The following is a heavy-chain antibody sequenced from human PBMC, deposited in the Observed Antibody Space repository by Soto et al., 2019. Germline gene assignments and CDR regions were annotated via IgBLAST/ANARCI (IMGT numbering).Heavy chain of an antibody. J-gene: IGHJ6*02. CDR3: AQMWFGELWHGMDV. V-gene: IGHV1-69*02. CDR1: GGDFLSYT. CDR2: IIPILDVA. D-gene: IGHD3-10*01. Sequence: QLVQSGAEVKRPGSSVKVSCKASGGDFLSYTISWVRQVPGQAPDWMGTIIPILDVAKNAQKFHGRVAITADKAATTVYMELRRLRSDDTAVYYCAQMWFGELWHGMDVWGQGTTITVSS.